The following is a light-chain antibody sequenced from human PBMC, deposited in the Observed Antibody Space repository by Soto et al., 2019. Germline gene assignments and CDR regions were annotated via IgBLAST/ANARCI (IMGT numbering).Light chain of an antibody. V-gene: IGLV2-14*01. CDR1: SRDVGGYNY. CDR3: SSYTSSSTPRV. CDR2: EVS. J-gene: IGLJ1*01. Sequence: QSALTQPASVSGSPGQSITISCTGTSRDVGGYNYVSWYQQHPGKAPKLMIYEVSNRPSGVSNRFSGSKSGNMASLTISGLQAEDEADYYCSSYTSSSTPRVFGTGTKVTVL.